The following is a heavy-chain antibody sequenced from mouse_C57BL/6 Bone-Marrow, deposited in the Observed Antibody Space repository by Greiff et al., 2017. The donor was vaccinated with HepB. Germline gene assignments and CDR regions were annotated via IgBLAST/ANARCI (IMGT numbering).Heavy chain of an antibody. CDR3: AREDYYAMDY. J-gene: IGHJ4*01. CDR2: IDPSDSYT. CDR1: GYTFTSYW. Sequence: QVQLQQPGAELVKPGASVKLSCKASGYTFTSYWMHWVKQRPGQGLEWIGEIDPSDSYTNYNQKFKGKSTLTVDKSSSTAYMQLSSLTSEDSAVYYCAREDYYAMDYWGQGTSVTVSS. V-gene: IGHV1-69*01.